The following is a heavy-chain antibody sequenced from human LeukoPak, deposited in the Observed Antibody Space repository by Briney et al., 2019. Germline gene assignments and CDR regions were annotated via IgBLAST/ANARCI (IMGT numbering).Heavy chain of an antibody. D-gene: IGHD2-15*01. Sequence: GASVRVSCKPSGYTSSSPEINWVRQATGRGREWLGCMNHRDVTGYAQRFQGRVTLTRDRSTNTAYMEISSLTSDDTAVYYCARYVQDVGFDIWGQGTMVTVSA. CDR1: GYTSSSPE. CDR2: MNHRDVT. CDR3: ARYVQDVGFDI. V-gene: IGHV1-8*01. J-gene: IGHJ3*02.